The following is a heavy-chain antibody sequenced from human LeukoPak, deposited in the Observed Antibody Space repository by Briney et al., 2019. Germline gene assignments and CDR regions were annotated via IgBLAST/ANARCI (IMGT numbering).Heavy chain of an antibody. CDR1: GFTFSNYA. D-gene: IGHD3-10*01. V-gene: IGHV3-23*01. CDR2: ISGNGVNT. J-gene: IGHJ4*02. Sequence: GGSLRLSCAASGFTFSNYAMSWVRQAPGKGLEWVSGISGNGVNTYHADSVKGRFTISRDNSKNTLYVQMHSLRAEDTAVYYCAKEKGDPPDYWGQGTLVTVSS. CDR3: AKEKGDPPDY.